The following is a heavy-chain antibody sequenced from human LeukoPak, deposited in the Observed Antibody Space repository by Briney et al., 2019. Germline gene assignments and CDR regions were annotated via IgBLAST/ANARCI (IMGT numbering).Heavy chain of an antibody. J-gene: IGHJ4*02. CDR1: GYTFTSYD. Sequence: ASVKVSCKASGYTFTSYDINWVRQAPGQGLEWMGWINPNNGLTNYTQKFKGRVTMTRDTSSATGYMELNRLTSDDTAVFYCARAWGSLYYFDHWGQGTLVTVSS. CDR3: ARAWGSLYYFDH. CDR2: INPNNGLT. V-gene: IGHV1-2*02. D-gene: IGHD3-16*01.